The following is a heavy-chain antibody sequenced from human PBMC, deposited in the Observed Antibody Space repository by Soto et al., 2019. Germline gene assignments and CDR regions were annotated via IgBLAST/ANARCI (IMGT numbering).Heavy chain of an antibody. Sequence: QVQLQESGPGLVKPSETLSLTCTVSGGSISSYYWSWIRQPPGKGLEWIGYIYYTGSTNYNPPLQSRVTIAVDTSKNQFSLELSAVTAAETAVYYCAGAGYNIDYWGQGTLVTGSS. CDR2: IYYTGST. D-gene: IGHD5-12*01. CDR1: GGSISSYY. J-gene: IGHJ4*02. CDR3: AGAGYNIDY. V-gene: IGHV4-59*01.